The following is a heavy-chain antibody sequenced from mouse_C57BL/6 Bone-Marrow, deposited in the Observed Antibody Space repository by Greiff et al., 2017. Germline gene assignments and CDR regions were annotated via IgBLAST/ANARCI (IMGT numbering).Heavy chain of an antibody. CDR1: GYTFTSYW. V-gene: IGHV1-55*01. D-gene: IGHD1-1*01. CDR3: ARWGTVVSFYYFYY. J-gene: IGHJ2*01. CDR2: IYPGSGST. Sequence: QVQLQQPGAELVKPGASVKMSCKASGYTFTSYWITWVKQRPGQGLEWIGDIYPGSGSTNYNEKFKSKATLTVDTSSITAYMQLSSLTSEDSAVYYCARWGTVVSFYYFYYWVQGTTLTVSS.